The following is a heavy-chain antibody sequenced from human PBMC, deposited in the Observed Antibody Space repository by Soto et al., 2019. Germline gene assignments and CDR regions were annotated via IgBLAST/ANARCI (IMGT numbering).Heavy chain of an antibody. CDR2: IIPIFGTA. CDR1: GGTFSSYA. Sequence: QVQLVQSGAEVKKPGSSVKVSCKASGGTFSSYAISWVRQAPGQGLEWMGGIIPIFGTANYAQKFQGRVTLTADESTSTAYMELRSLRSEDTAVYSCAREGGSGNYRYYAMDVWGQGTTVTVSS. J-gene: IGHJ6*02. D-gene: IGHD3-10*01. CDR3: AREGGSGNYRYYAMDV. V-gene: IGHV1-69*12.